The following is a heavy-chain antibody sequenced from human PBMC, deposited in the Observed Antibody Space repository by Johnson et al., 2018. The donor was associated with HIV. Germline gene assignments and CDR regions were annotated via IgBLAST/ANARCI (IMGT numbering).Heavy chain of an antibody. CDR1: GFTFSSYD. D-gene: IGHD6-13*01. Sequence: VQLVESGGGVVRPGGSLRLSCAASGFTFSSYDMHWVRQATGKGLEWVSGISWNSGSIGYADSVKGRFTISRDNAKNSLYLQMNSLRAEDTALYYCAKDLSSSSWDAFDIWGQGTMVTVSS. CDR2: ISWNSGSI. V-gene: IGHV3-9*01. CDR3: AKDLSSSSWDAFDI. J-gene: IGHJ3*02.